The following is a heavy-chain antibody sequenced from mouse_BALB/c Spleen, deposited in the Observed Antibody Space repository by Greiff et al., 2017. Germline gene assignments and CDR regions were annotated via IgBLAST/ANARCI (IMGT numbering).Heavy chain of an antibody. Sequence: VKLVESGPGLVAPSQSLSITCTVSGFSLTSYGVHWVRQPPGKGLEWLGVIWAGGSTNYNSALMSRLSISKDNSKSQVFLKMNSLQTDDTAMYYCARERYYGSSLDYWGQGTTLTVSS. V-gene: IGHV2-9*02. D-gene: IGHD1-1*01. CDR2: IWAGGST. J-gene: IGHJ2*01. CDR3: ARERYYGSSLDY. CDR1: GFSLTSYG.